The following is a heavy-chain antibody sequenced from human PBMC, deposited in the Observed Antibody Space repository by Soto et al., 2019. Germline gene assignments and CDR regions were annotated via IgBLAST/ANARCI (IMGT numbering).Heavy chain of an antibody. V-gene: IGHV3-30*18. D-gene: IGHD4-17*01. CDR3: AKDHLTTTVTTVGY. J-gene: IGHJ4*02. Sequence: QVQLVESGGGVVQPGRSLRLSCAASGFTFSNYGMHWVRQAPGKGLEWVAVISYHGSDKYYADSVKGRFTTSRDNSKNPLYLQMDSLRAEDTAVYYCAKDHLTTTVTTVGYWGQGTLVTVSS. CDR2: ISYHGSDK. CDR1: GFTFSNYG.